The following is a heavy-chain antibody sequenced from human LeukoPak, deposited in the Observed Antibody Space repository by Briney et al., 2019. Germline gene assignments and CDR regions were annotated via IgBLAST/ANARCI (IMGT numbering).Heavy chain of an antibody. CDR2: IYYSGST. Sequence: SETLSLTCTVSGGSISSYYWSWIRQPPGKGLEWIGYIYYSGSTNYNPSLKSRVTISVDTSKNQFSLKLSSVTAADAAVYYCARADYDSSGSYYFDYWGQGTLVTVSS. CDR3: ARADYDSSGSYYFDY. V-gene: IGHV4-59*01. CDR1: GGSISSYY. D-gene: IGHD3-22*01. J-gene: IGHJ4*02.